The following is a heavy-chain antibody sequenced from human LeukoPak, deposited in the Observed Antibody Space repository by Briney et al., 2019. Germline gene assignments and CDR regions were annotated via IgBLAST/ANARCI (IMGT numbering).Heavy chain of an antibody. CDR1: GGSISGYD. J-gene: IGHJ4*02. CDR3: ARSQYDAWIQLWLFDY. CDR2: IYTSGST. Sequence: SETLSLTCTVSGGSISGYDWSWIRQPAGKGLEWIGRIYTSGSTNYTPSLRSRVTMSVDTSKNQFSLKLSSVTAADTAVYYCARSQYDAWIQLWLFDYWGQGTLVTVSS. D-gene: IGHD5-18*01. V-gene: IGHV4-4*07.